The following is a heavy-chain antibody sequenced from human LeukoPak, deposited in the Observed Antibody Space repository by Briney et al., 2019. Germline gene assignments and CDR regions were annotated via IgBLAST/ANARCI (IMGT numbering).Heavy chain of an antibody. J-gene: IGHJ4*02. Sequence: GASVKVSCKASGYTFTSYDINWVRQATGQGLEWMGWMNPNSGNTGYAQKFQGRVIMTRNTSISTAYMELSSLRVEDTALYYCAKRRGPTYGDFDYWGQGTLVTVSS. V-gene: IGHV1-8*01. D-gene: IGHD4-17*01. CDR1: GYTFTSYD. CDR2: MNPNSGNT. CDR3: AKRRGPTYGDFDY.